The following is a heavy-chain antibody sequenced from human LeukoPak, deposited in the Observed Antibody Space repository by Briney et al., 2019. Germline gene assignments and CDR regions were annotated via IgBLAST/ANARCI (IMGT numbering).Heavy chain of an antibody. D-gene: IGHD3-3*01. J-gene: IGHJ6*03. CDR2: IYTSGST. CDR3: AREGPLCDYDFWSGPCYYYYMDV. Sequence: SETLSLTCTVSGGSISSGSYYWSWIRQPAGKGLEWIGRIYTSGSTNYNPSLKSRVTISVDTSKNQFSLKLSSVTAADTAVYYCAREGPLCDYDFWSGPCYYYYMDVWGKGTTVTVSS. CDR1: GGSISSGSYY. V-gene: IGHV4-61*02.